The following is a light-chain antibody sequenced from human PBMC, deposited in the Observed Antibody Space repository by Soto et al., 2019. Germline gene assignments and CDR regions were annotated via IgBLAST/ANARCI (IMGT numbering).Light chain of an antibody. Sequence: QSVLTQPPSASGTPGQRVTISCSGSSSNIGSYTVNWYQQLPGTAPKLLIYSNNQRPSGVPDRFSGSRSGSSASLAISGLKSEDEADYYCAVWDDSLNGVIFGGGTKVTVL. CDR1: SSNIGSYT. V-gene: IGLV1-44*01. CDR2: SNN. J-gene: IGLJ2*01. CDR3: AVWDDSLNGVI.